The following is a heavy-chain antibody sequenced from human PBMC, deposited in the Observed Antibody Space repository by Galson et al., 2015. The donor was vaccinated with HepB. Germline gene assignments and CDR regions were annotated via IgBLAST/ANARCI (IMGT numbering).Heavy chain of an antibody. CDR3: ASVYNWNDENDDAFDI. V-gene: IGHV3-30-3*01. CDR1: GLTFSSYA. J-gene: IGHJ3*02. CDR2: ISYDGSNK. D-gene: IGHD1-1*01. Sequence: SLRLSCAASGLTFSSYAMHWVRQAPGKGLEWVAVISYDGSNKYYADSVKGRFTISRDNSKNTLYLQMNSLRAEDTAVYYCASVYNWNDENDDAFDIWGQGTMVTVSS.